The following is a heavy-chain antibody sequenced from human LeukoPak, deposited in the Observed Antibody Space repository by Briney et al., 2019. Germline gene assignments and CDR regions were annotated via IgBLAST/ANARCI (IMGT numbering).Heavy chain of an antibody. V-gene: IGHV3-15*01. Sequence: GGSLRLSCAASGLTFSKAWMSWVRQAPGKGLEWVGRIKSKIDGGTIEYAAPVKGRFTISRDDSKNTQYLQMNSLKTEDTAVYYCTSLVGATSDSDYWGQGILVTVSS. CDR1: GLTFSKAW. CDR2: IKSKIDGGTI. J-gene: IGHJ4*02. D-gene: IGHD1-26*01. CDR3: TSLVGATSDSDY.